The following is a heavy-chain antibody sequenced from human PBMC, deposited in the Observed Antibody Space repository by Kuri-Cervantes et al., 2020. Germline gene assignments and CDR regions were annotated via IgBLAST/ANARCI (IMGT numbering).Heavy chain of an antibody. CDR3: ARGRRRSSSYYYYYYYMDV. D-gene: IGHD3-22*01. J-gene: IGHJ6*03. Sequence: SETLSLTCSVSGGSMRSYYWSWIRQPPGKGLEWIGYIYDSGSTNYNPSLKSRVTISVDTSKNQFSLKLSSVTAADTAVYYCARGRRRSSSYYYYYYYMDVWGKGTTVTVSS. V-gene: IGHV4-59*01. CDR2: IYDSGST. CDR1: GGSMRSYY.